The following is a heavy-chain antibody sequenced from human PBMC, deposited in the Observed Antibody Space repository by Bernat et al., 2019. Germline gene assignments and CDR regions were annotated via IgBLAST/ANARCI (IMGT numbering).Heavy chain of an antibody. V-gene: IGHV4-34*01. J-gene: IGHJ4*02. CDR2: INHSGST. D-gene: IGHD3-3*01. Sequence: QVQLQQWGAGLLKPSETLSLTCAVYGGSFSGYYWSWIRQPPGKGLEWIGEINHSGSTDYSPSLKSRVTISVVTSKNQFSLKLSSVTAADTAVYYCARVGVNSAGPSDYWGQGTLVTVSS. CDR3: ARVGVNSAGPSDY. CDR1: GGSFSGYY.